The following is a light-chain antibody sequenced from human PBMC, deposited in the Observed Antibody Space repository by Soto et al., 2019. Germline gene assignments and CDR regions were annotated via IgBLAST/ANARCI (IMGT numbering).Light chain of an antibody. CDR2: GAS. V-gene: IGKV3-15*01. Sequence: EIVVTQSPCTLSLSPGERATLSCRASQSVSSSYLAWYQQKPGQAPRLLIYGASTRATGIPARFSGSGSGTEFTLTISSLQPEDFAVYYCQQYNNWPPITFGQGTRLEIK. J-gene: IGKJ5*01. CDR3: QQYNNWPPIT. CDR1: QSVSSSY.